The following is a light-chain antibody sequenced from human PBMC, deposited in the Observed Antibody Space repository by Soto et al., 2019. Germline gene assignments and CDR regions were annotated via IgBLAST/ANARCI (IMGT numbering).Light chain of an antibody. V-gene: IGKV1D-13*01. CDR1: QGISSA. Sequence: AIQLTQSPSSLSASVGDRVTITCRASQGISSALAWYQQKPGKAPKLLIYDASSLESGVPSRFSGSGSGTDFTLTISSLQPEDFATYYCQQFNNYPPLTLGQGTRMETK. CDR2: DAS. J-gene: IGKJ5*01. CDR3: QQFNNYPPLT.